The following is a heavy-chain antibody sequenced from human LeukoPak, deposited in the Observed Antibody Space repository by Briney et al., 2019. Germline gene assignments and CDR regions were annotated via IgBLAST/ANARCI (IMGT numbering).Heavy chain of an antibody. CDR1: GYIFTGNF. J-gene: IGHJ6*02. CDR3: AGEDRESGGMDV. V-gene: IGHV1-2*02. Sequence: ASVKVSCKASGYIFTGNFIHWVRQAPGQGLEWMGWITPETGATHYAEKFQGRVTLTRDTSITTAHMELSGLTSDDTAVYYCAGEDRESGGMDVWGQGTAVSVSS. CDR2: ITPETGAT.